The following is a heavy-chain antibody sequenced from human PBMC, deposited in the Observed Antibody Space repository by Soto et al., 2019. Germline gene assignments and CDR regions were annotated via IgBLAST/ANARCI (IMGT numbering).Heavy chain of an antibody. V-gene: IGHV3-23*01. CDR2: ISGSGGSK. J-gene: IGHJ1*01. D-gene: IGHD3-22*01. CDR3: AKAPTRYYYDSGPFQH. Sequence: GGSLRLSCAASGFTFSSYAMSWVRQAPGKGLEWVSAISGSGGSKYYADSVKGRFTISRDNSKNTLYLQMNSLRAEETAVYYCAKAPTRYYYDSGPFQHWGQGTLVTVSS. CDR1: GFTFSSYA.